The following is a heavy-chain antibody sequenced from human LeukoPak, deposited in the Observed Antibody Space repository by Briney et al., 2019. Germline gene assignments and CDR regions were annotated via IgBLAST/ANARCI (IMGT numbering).Heavy chain of an antibody. V-gene: IGHV3-23*01. CDR1: GFTFSSYA. J-gene: IGHJ4*02. Sequence: GGSLRLSCAASGFTFSSYAMSWVRQAPGKGLEWVSAISGSGGSTYYADSVKGRFTISRDNSKNTLYLQMNSLGAEDTAVYYCAKARPDIVVVPAAFSWGQGTLVTVSS. CDR3: AKARPDIVVVPAAFS. CDR2: ISGSGGST. D-gene: IGHD2-2*01.